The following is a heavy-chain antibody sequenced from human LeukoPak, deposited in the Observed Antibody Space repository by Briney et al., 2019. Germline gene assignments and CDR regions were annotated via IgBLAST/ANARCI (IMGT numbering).Heavy chain of an antibody. J-gene: IGHJ4*02. CDR3: VRPGLRATPYYFDY. V-gene: IGHV3-72*01. D-gene: IGHD2-15*01. Sequence: GGSLRLSCAASRFTFSDHYMDWVRQAPGKGLEWVGRIRNKANSYTTEYAASVKGRFTISRDDSKNTLYLQMNSLKTEDTAVYYCVRPGLRATPYYFDYWGQGTLVTVSS. CDR2: IRNKANSYTT. CDR1: RFTFSDHY.